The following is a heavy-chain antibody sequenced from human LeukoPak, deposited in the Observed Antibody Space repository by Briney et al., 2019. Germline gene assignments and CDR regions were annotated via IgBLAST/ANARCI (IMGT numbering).Heavy chain of an antibody. Sequence: SETLSLTCTVTGGSISSSSYYWGWIRQPPGKGLEWIGSIYYRGSTNYNPSLKSRVTISVDTSKNQFSLKLSSVTAADTAVYYCTRGERATIEDAFDIWCQGTMVTVSS. CDR3: TRGERATIEDAFDI. D-gene: IGHD5-24*01. V-gene: IGHV4-39*07. CDR2: IYYRGST. J-gene: IGHJ3*02. CDR1: GGSISSSSYY.